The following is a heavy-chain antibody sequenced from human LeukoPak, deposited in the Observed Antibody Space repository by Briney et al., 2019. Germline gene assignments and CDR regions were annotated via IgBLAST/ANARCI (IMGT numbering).Heavy chain of an antibody. CDR3: ARVVLLWFGESTYYYHGMDV. J-gene: IGHJ6*04. CDR2: ITPIFGTA. Sequence: SVKVSCKASGGTFSSYAISWVRQAPGQGLEWMGGITPIFGTANYAQKFQGRVTITADKSTSTAYMELSSLRSEDTAVYYCARVVLLWFGESTYYYHGMDVWGKGTTVTVSS. CDR1: GGTFSSYA. V-gene: IGHV1-69*06. D-gene: IGHD3-10*01.